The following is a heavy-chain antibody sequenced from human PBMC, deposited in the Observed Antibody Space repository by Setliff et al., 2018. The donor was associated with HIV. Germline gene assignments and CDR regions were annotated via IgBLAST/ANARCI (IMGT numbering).Heavy chain of an antibody. CDR3: ARTNPLAAPPFDF. D-gene: IGHD6-13*01. CDR1: GGSFSGYY. J-gene: IGHJ4*02. V-gene: IGHV4-34*01. Sequence: SETLSLTCAVYGGSFSGYYWSWIRQPPGKGLEWIGEISHSGSTNYNPSLKSRVTISVDTSKNQFSLKLSSVTAADTAVYYCARTNPLAAPPFDFWGQGTLVTVSS. CDR2: ISHSGST.